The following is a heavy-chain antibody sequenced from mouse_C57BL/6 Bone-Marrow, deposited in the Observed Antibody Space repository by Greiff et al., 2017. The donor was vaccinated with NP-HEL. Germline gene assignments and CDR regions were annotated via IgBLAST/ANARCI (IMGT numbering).Heavy chain of an antibody. CDR2: IHPNSGST. V-gene: IGHV1-64*01. CDR1: GYTFTSYW. CDR3: ARWDYYGSSYVFDD. J-gene: IGHJ2*01. D-gene: IGHD1-1*01. Sequence: QVQLQQPGAELVKPGASVKLSCKASGYTFTSYWMHWVKQRPGQGLEWIGMIHPNSGSTNYNEKFKSKATLTVDKSSSTAYMQLSSLTSEDSAVYYCARWDYYGSSYVFDDWGQGTTLTVSS.